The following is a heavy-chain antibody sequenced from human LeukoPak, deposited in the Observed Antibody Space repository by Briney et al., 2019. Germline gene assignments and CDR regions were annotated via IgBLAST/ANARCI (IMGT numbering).Heavy chain of an antibody. D-gene: IGHD3-10*01. CDR1: GFTFSTYT. Sequence: GGSLRLSCTGSGFTFSTYTMNWVRQAPGKGLEWVASIGSTSSNINYADSVEGRFTISRDNAKNSLYLQMNSLRAEDTAVYFCARGEYGSGSYHIDYWGQGTLVTVSS. J-gene: IGHJ4*02. CDR2: IGSTSSNI. V-gene: IGHV3-48*01. CDR3: ARGEYGSGSYHIDY.